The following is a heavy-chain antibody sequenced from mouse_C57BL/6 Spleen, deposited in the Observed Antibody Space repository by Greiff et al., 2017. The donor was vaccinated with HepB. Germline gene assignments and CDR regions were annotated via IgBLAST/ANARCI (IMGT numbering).Heavy chain of an antibody. V-gene: IGHV1-55*01. CDR2: IYPGSGST. D-gene: IGHD1-1*01. CDR3: ARRRASDGSSLLYFDY. Sequence: QVQLQQPGAELVKPGASVKMSCKASGYTFTSYWITWVKQRPGQGLEWIGDIYPGSGSTNYNEKFKSKATLTVDTSSSTAYMQLSSLTSEDSAVYYCARRRASDGSSLLYFDYWGQGTTLTVSS. CDR1: GYTFTSYW. J-gene: IGHJ2*01.